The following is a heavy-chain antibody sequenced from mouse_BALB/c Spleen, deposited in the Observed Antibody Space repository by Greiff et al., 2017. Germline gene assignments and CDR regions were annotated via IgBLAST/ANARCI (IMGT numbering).Heavy chain of an antibody. V-gene: IGHV1S56*01. CDR3: ASYYGLYFDV. Sequence: QVQLKESGPELVKPGASVRISCKASGYTFTSYYIHWVKQRPGQGLEWIGWIYPGNVNTKYNEKFKGKATLTADKSSSTAYMQLSSLTSEDSAVYFCASYYGLYFDVWGAGTTVTVSS. D-gene: IGHD1-1*01. CDR1: GYTFTSYY. CDR2: IYPGNVNT. J-gene: IGHJ1*01.